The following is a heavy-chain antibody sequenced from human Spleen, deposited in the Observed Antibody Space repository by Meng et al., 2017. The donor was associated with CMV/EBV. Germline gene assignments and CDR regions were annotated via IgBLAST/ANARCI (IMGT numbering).Heavy chain of an antibody. CDR2: INHSGST. Sequence: LSCAVYGGSFSGYYWSWIRQPPGKGLEWIGEINHSGSTNYNPSLKSRVTISVDTSKNQFSLKLSSVTAADTAVYYCAKSVNCSSTSCKYYYYGMDVWGQGTTVTVSS. CDR1: GGSFSGYY. CDR3: AKSVNCSSTSCKYYYYGMDV. J-gene: IGHJ6*02. V-gene: IGHV4-34*01. D-gene: IGHD2-2*01.